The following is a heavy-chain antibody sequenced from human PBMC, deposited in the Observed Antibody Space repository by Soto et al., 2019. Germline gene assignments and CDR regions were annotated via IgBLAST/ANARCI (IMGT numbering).Heavy chain of an antibody. CDR3: ARGPDNYFDV. Sequence: PGGSLRLSCAASGFTFSSYSMNWVRQAPGKGLEWVSYISSSSSSIIYYADSVKGRFTISRDNSKNTVYLQMNNLRAEDTAVYYCARGPDNYFDVWGQGTLVTVSS. J-gene: IGHJ4*02. CDR2: ISSSSSSII. CDR1: GFTFSSYS. V-gene: IGHV3-48*01.